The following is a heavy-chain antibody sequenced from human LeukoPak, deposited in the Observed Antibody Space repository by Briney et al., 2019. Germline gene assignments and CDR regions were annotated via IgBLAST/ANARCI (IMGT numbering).Heavy chain of an antibody. J-gene: IGHJ4*02. D-gene: IGHD6-19*01. CDR3: AATIAVADYYFDY. V-gene: IGHV3-21*01. CDR1: GFTFSSYS. Sequence: PGGSLRLSCAASGFTFSSYSMNWVRQAPGKGLEWVSSISSSSSYIYYADSVKGRFTISRDNAKNSLYLQMNSLRAEDTAVYYCAATIAVADYYFDYWGQGTLVTVPS. CDR2: ISSSSSYI.